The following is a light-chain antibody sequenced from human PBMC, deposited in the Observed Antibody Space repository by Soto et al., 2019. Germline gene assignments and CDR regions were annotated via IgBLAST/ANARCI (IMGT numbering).Light chain of an antibody. J-gene: IGKJ2*01. CDR3: QYYNNWCT. CDR2: GAS. V-gene: IGKV3-15*01. Sequence: EIVMTQSPATLSVSPGERATVSCRASQSIGSSLAWYQQKPGQAPRLLIHGASTRATGIPVRFSGSGSGTEFTLTISSMQSEDFAIYYCQYYNNWCTFGQGTKLEVK. CDR1: QSIGSS.